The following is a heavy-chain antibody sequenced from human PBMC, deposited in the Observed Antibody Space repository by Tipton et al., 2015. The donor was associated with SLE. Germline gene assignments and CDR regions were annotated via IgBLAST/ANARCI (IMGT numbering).Heavy chain of an antibody. J-gene: IGHJ5*02. Sequence: GLVKPSETLSLTCSVSGGSIIDHYWSWIRQPPGKGLEWIGYMYHSGSTKYNPSLKSRVTISLDTSKNQVSLKLTSVTAADTAVYYCARGWYSRNWEWWFDPWGQGTLVTVSS. CDR1: GGSIIDHY. CDR2: MYHSGST. D-gene: IGHD6-13*01. CDR3: ARGWYSRNWEWWFDP. V-gene: IGHV4-59*11.